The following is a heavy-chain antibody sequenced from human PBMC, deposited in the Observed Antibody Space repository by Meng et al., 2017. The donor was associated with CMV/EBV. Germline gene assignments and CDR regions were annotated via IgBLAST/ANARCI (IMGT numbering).Heavy chain of an antibody. V-gene: IGHV4-34*01. Sequence: QGPLQQGCAGLLKPSETLSLPCAGYGGSFSGYYWSWIRQPPGKGLEWIGEINHSGSTNYNPSLKSRVTISVDTSKNQFSLKLSSVTAADTAVYYCARGVGGWFDPWGQGTLVTVSS. CDR2: INHSGST. CDR1: GGSFSGYY. D-gene: IGHD1-26*01. CDR3: ARGVGGWFDP. J-gene: IGHJ5*02.